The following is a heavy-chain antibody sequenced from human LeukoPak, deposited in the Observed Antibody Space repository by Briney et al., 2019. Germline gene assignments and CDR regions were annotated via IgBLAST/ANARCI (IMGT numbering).Heavy chain of an antibody. D-gene: IGHD3-3*01. V-gene: IGHV3-23*01. CDR2: ISGSGGAT. CDR3: AKVPVFSLTISEVVTDDAFDI. CDR1: GFTFSSYA. Sequence: PGGSLRLSCEASGFTFSSYAMSWVRQAPGKGLEWVSAISGSGGATYYADSVKGRFTISRDNSKNTLYLQMNSLRAEDTAVYYRAKVPVFSLTISEVVTDDAFDIWGQGTIVTVSS. J-gene: IGHJ3*02.